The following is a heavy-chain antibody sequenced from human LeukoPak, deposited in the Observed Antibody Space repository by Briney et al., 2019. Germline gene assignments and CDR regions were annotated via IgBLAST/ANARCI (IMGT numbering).Heavy chain of an antibody. J-gene: IGHJ4*02. Sequence: GRSLRLSCAASGLTYRRYGMHWARHAPGKALEGVADIWSDGRNKYNEGSVKGRFTISRDNSKNMLYLQMNSLRVEDTAVYFCARDSVEMPTDFDCWGQGTLVTVSS. CDR1: GLTYRRYG. V-gene: IGHV3-33*01. D-gene: IGHD5-24*01. CDR2: IWSDGRNK. CDR3: ARDSVEMPTDFDC.